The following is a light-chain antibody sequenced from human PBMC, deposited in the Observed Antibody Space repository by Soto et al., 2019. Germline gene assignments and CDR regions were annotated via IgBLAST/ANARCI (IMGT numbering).Light chain of an antibody. CDR2: EGS. V-gene: IGLV2-23*01. J-gene: IGLJ3*02. CDR1: SSDVGSYNL. Sequence: QSVLTQPASVSGSPGQSITISCTGSSSDVGSYNLVSWHQQYPGKAPKLMIYEGSTRPSGVSNRFSGSKSGNTASLTISGLQAEDEADYYCCSYAGRSTLVFGGGTKVTVL. CDR3: CSYAGRSTLV.